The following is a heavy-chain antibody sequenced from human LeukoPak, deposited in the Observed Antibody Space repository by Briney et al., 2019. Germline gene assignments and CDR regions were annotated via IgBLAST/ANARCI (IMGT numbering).Heavy chain of an antibody. CDR3: VRDKGNDVGHS. CDR1: GVIVSSNY. Sequence: PGGSLRLSCAASGVIVSSNYMSWIRQAPGKGLEWVSVIYSSGSTYYADSVRGRFTISRDNSQNTLYLQMSSLRAEDTAVYYCVRDKGNDVGHSWGQGTLVTVSS. V-gene: IGHV3-66*01. CDR2: IYSSGST. D-gene: IGHD1-1*01. J-gene: IGHJ5*02.